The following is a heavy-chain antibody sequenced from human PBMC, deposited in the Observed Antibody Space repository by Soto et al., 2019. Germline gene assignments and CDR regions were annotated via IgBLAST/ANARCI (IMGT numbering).Heavy chain of an antibody. J-gene: IGHJ6*02. Sequence: QVQLVQSGAEVKKPGSSVKVSCTASGGTFSSYTISWVRQAPGQGLEWMGRIIPILGIANYAQKFQGRVTITADKSTSTAYMELSSLRSEDTAVYYCARDGVGATSSYYYGMDVWGQGTTVTVSS. CDR3: ARDGVGATSSYYYGMDV. D-gene: IGHD1-26*01. V-gene: IGHV1-69*08. CDR1: GGTFSSYT. CDR2: IIPILGIA.